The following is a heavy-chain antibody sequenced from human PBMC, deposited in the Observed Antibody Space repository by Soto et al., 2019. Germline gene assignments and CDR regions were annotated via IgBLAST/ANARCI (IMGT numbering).Heavy chain of an antibody. Sequence: GASVKVSGKASGFTFTSSAVQWVRQARGQRLEWIGWIVVGSGNTNYAQKFQERVTITRDMSTSTAYMELSSLRSEDTAVYYCAXSSRTTNFRYYYYGMDVWGQGTTVTVSS. CDR2: IVVGSGNT. CDR3: AXSSRTTNFRYYYYGMDV. J-gene: IGHJ6*02. CDR1: GFTFTSSA. D-gene: IGHD1-7*01. V-gene: IGHV1-58*01.